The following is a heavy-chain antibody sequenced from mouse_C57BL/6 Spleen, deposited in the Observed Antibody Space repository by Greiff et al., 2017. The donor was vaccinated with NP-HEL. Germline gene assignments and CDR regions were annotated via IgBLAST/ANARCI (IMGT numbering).Heavy chain of an antibody. V-gene: IGHV5-16*01. CDR1: GFTFSDYY. J-gene: IGHJ4*01. CDR3: ARDGRLRRDYYAMDY. Sequence: EVKVVESEGGLVQPGSSMKLSCTASGFTFSDYYMAWVRQVPEKGLEWVANINYDGSSTYYLDSLKSRFIISRDNAKNILYLQMSSLKSEDTATYYCARDGRLRRDYYAMDYWGQGTSVTVSS. CDR2: INYDGSST. D-gene: IGHD2-4*01.